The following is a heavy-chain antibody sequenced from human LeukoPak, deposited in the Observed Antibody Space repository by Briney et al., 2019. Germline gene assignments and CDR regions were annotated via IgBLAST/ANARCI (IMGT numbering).Heavy chain of an antibody. CDR1: GGSISSYY. J-gene: IGHJ6*02. CDR2: IYYSGST. V-gene: IGHV4-59*01. Sequence: SETLSLTCTVSGGSISSYYWSWIRQPPGKGLEWIGSIYYSGSTYYNPSLKSRVTISVDTSKNQFSLKLSSVTAEDTAVYYCARALERPEFPSRGYYYYGMDVWGQGTTVTVSS. CDR3: ARALERPEFPSRGYYYYGMDV. D-gene: IGHD3-10*01.